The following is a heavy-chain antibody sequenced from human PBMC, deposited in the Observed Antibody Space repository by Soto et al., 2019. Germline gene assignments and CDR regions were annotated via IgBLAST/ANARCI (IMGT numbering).Heavy chain of an antibody. CDR1: GFTFNNGW. J-gene: IGHJ4*02. CDR2: IKSRIAVGTT. V-gene: IGHV3-15*01. CDR3: TTDSTHTFCDGGDCYSVQKKIHYS. D-gene: IGHD2-21*02. Sequence: EVQLVESGGGLVQPGGSLRLSCAASGFTFNNGWMSWVRQAPGKGREWVGRIKSRIAVGTTDYSALVQGKFTISRDDTNDTVYLQMTGLTTEDTAVYYCTTDSTHTFCDGGDCYSVQKKIHYSWSQGTLVTVSS.